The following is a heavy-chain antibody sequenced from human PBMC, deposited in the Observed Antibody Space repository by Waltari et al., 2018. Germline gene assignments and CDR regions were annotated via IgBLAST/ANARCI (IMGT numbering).Heavy chain of an antibody. CDR2: INGPGSTT. CDR3: AREVDAFDV. Sequence: EVQLVESGGGLVQPGGSLRLSCAASGNTLGNYYMHWVRQAPGKGLVWVSHINGPGSTTRYADSVKGRFTISRDNAKKMLYLQMNSLRAEDTAVYFCAREVDAFDVWGQGT. CDR1: GNTLGNYY. J-gene: IGHJ3*01. V-gene: IGHV3-74*01.